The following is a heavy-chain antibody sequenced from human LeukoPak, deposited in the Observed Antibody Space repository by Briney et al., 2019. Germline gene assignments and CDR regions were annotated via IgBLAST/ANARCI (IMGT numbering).Heavy chain of an antibody. V-gene: IGHV3-48*04. CDR3: ARSSSKLYYYYGMDV. CDR2: ISSSSSTI. Sequence: GGSLRLSCAASGFTFSSYSMNWVRQAPGKGLEWVSYISSSSSTIYYADSVKGRFTISRDNAKNSLYLQMNSLRAEDTAVYYCARSSSKLYYYYGMDVWGQGTTVTVPS. CDR1: GFTFSSYS. J-gene: IGHJ6*02.